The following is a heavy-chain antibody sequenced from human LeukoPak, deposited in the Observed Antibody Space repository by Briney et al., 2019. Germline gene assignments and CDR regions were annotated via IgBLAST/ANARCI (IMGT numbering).Heavy chain of an antibody. CDR3: SRESGPFCPFGY. D-gene: IGHD1-26*01. V-gene: IGHV4/OR15-8*02. CDR2: ISLAGQT. J-gene: IGHJ4*02. CDR1: GGSISGTNW. Sequence: SETLSLTCGVSGGSISGTNWWSWVRHPPGQGLEWIGEISLAGQTNYNPSLNGRVTMSLDKSSNQLSLHLTSVTAADTATYFCSRESGPFCPFGYWGQGTLVIVSS.